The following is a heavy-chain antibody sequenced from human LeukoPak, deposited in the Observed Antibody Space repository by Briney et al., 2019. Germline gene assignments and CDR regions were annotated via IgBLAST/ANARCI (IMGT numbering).Heavy chain of an antibody. D-gene: IGHD2-2*01. CDR2: ISASGGHT. CDR1: GFTFSNFA. J-gene: IGHJ4*02. Sequence: GGSLRLYCAASGFTFSNFAMSWVRQAPGKALQWVSAISASGGHTYYADSVKGRFTISRDSSKNTLYLQMNSLRADDTALYYCAKDRVGSCSTTSCPIDYWGQGTLVTVSS. CDR3: AKDRVGSCSTTSCPIDY. V-gene: IGHV3-23*01.